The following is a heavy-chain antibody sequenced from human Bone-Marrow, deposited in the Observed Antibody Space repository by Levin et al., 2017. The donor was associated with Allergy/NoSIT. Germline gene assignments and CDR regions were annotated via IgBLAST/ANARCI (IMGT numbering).Heavy chain of an antibody. CDR3: ADALWVNPRLNS. J-gene: IGHJ4*02. D-gene: IGHD3-16*01. Sequence: GGSLRLSCAASGFTFSNYAMSWVRQAPGKGLEWVSAIRAGGERTYYADSVKGRFTVSRDNSKNTLYLQMSSLRAEDTAVYYCADALWVNPRLNSWGQGTLVTVSS. V-gene: IGHV3-23*01. CDR2: IRAGGERT. CDR1: GFTFSNYA.